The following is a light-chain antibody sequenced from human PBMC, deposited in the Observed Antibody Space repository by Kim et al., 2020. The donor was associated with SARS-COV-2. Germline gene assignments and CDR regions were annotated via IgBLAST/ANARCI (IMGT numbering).Light chain of an antibody. CDR1: QSISSY. Sequence: SVGDRCTITCRVSQSISSYLNCYQQKPGKAPKLLIYAASSVQSVVPSRFSGSGSGTDFTLTISSLQPEDFATYYCQQSYSTPLLTFGGGTKVDIK. CDR3: QQSYSTPLLT. J-gene: IGKJ4*01. V-gene: IGKV1-39*01. CDR2: AAS.